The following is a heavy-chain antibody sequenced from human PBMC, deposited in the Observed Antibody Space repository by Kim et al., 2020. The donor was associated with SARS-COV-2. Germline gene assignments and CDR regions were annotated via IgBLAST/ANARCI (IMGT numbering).Heavy chain of an antibody. Sequence: GGSLRLSCAASGFTFSDYYMSWIRQAPGKGLEWVSYISSSGSTIYYADSVKGRFTISRDNAKNSLYLQMNSLRAEDTAVYYCARDYDILIGYSAFDIWGQGTMVTVSS. V-gene: IGHV3-11*04. J-gene: IGHJ3*02. CDR1: GFTFSDYY. CDR2: ISSSGSTI. D-gene: IGHD3-9*01. CDR3: ARDYDILIGYSAFDI.